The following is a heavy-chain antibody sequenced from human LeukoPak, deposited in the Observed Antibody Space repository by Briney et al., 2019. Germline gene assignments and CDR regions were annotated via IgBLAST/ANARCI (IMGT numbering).Heavy chain of an antibody. D-gene: IGHD7-27*01. CDR1: GFNFTNYD. J-gene: IGHJ4*02. V-gene: IGHV3-30-3*01. CDR3: ARDLTLGKPDYFDH. Sequence: GGSLSLSCVASGFNFTNYDIHWVRQAPGRGQEWVAVTSLDGSNKLYTDTVRGRFIISRDNSKNTVYLQMDSLRAEDTAVYYCARDLTLGKPDYFDHWGQGTLVTVSS. CDR2: TSLDGSNK.